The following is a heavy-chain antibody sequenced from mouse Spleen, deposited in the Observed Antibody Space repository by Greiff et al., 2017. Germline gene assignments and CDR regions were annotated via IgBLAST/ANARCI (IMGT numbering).Heavy chain of an antibody. CDR2: INPNNGGT. CDR1: GYTFTDYY. V-gene: IGHV1-26*01. J-gene: IGHJ1*01. Sequence: VQLQQSGPELVKPGASVKISCKASGYTFTDYYMNWVKQSHGKSLEWIGDINPNNGGTSYNQKFKGKATLTVDKSSSTAYMELRSLTSEDSAVYYCARPGWPWYFDVWGAGTTVTVSS. D-gene: IGHD2-3*01. CDR3: ARPGWPWYFDV.